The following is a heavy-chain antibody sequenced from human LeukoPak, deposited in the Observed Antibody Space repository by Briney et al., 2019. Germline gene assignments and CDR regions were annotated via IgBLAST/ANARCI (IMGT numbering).Heavy chain of an antibody. CDR3: ARLLGYCGSTSCPYYMDV. CDR2: IYPGDSDT. CDR1: GYSFTTYY. V-gene: IGHV5-51*01. J-gene: IGHJ6*03. Sequence: GESLKISFKGSGYSFTTYYIGWVRQMRGKGLEWMGIIYPGDSDTRYSPSFQGQVTISADKSISTAYLQWSSLKASDTAMYYCARLLGYCGSTSCPYYMDVWGKGTTVTVSS. D-gene: IGHD2-2*01.